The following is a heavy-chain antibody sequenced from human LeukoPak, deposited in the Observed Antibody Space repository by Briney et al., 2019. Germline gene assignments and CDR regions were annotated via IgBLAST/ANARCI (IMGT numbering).Heavy chain of an antibody. V-gene: IGHV4-30-2*01. Sequence: SGTLSLTCAVSGGSIRSGGYSWSWIRQPPGKGLEWIGYIYHSGSTYYNPSLKSRVTISVDRSKNQFSLKLSSVTAADTAVYYCARAGDSSGYFDYWGQGTLVTVSS. J-gene: IGHJ4*02. CDR2: IYHSGST. D-gene: IGHD3-22*01. CDR3: ARAGDSSGYFDY. CDR1: GGSIRSGGYS.